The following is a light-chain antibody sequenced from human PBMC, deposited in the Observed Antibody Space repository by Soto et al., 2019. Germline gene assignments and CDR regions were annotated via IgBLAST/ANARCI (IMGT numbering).Light chain of an antibody. CDR1: QSVSNNY. J-gene: IGKJ1*01. Sequence: EIVLTQSPGTLSLSPGERATLSCGASQSVSNNYLAWFQQKPGQAPRLLIYDASSRAIGIPDRFSGSGSGTDFTLTISGLEPEDFAVYYCQQYGSSPRTFGQGTKVEIK. CDR2: DAS. V-gene: IGKV3-20*01. CDR3: QQYGSSPRT.